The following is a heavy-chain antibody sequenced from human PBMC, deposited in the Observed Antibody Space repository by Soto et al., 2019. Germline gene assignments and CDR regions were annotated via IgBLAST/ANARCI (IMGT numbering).Heavy chain of an antibody. Sequence: QVQLQESGPGLVKPSQTLSLTCTVSGGSISSGDYYWSWIRQPPGKGLEWIGYIYYSGSTYYNPSLKSRVTISVDTSKKQFSLKLSSVTAADTAVYYCARDPRYSGSYYGFDYWGQGTLVTVSS. D-gene: IGHD1-26*01. CDR1: GGSISSGDYY. CDR3: ARDPRYSGSYYGFDY. J-gene: IGHJ4*02. V-gene: IGHV4-30-4*01. CDR2: IYYSGST.